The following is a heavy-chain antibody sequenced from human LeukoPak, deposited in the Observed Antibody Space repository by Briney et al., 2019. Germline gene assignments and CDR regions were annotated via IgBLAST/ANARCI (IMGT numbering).Heavy chain of an antibody. CDR3: ARGYYTYYGSGSYYTGSSYYFDY. D-gene: IGHD3-10*01. J-gene: IGHJ4*02. CDR2: INHSGRT. Sequence: SETLSLTCAVYGGSFSGYYWSWIRQPPGKGLEWIGEINHSGRTNYNPSLKSRVTISVDTSKNQFSLKLSSVTAADTAVYYCARGYYTYYGSGSYYTGSSYYFDYWGQGTLVTVSS. CDR1: GGSFSGYY. V-gene: IGHV4-34*01.